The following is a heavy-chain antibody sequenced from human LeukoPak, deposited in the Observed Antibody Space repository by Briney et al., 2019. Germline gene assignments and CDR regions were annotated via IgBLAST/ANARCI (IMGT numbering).Heavy chain of an antibody. CDR1: GVNFSTYA. CDR3: AIGGYCAGTNCYIAY. CDR2: IGNSGSTT. V-gene: IGHV3-23*01. D-gene: IGHD2-2*02. J-gene: IGHJ4*02. Sequence: GGSLRLSCAASGVNFSTYAMNWVRQVPGKGLEWVSLIGNSGSTTYHADSVKGRFTISRDNSKNTLYLQMNSLSAEDSAVYYCAIGGYCAGTNCYIAYWGQGTLVTVSS.